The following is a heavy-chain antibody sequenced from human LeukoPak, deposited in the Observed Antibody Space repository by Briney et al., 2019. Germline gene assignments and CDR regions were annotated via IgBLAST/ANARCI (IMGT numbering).Heavy chain of an antibody. J-gene: IGHJ6*02. D-gene: IGHD3-3*01. CDR1: GFTFSSYA. Sequence: PGRSLRLSCAASGFTFSSYAMHWVRQAPGKGLEWVAVISYDGGNKYYADSVKGRFTISRDNSKNTLYLQMNSLRAEDTAVYYCARVPIYDYDFWSGYFNYYYYGMDVWGQGTTVTVSS. V-gene: IGHV3-30*04. CDR2: ISYDGGNK. CDR3: ARVPIYDYDFWSGYFNYYYYGMDV.